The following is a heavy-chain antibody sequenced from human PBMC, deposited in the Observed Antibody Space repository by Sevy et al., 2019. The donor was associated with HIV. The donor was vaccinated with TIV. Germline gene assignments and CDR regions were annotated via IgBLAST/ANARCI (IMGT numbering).Heavy chain of an antibody. J-gene: IGHJ4*02. D-gene: IGHD1-7*01. Sequence: GGSLRLSCAASGFTFSSYGMHWVRQAPGKGLEWVAVISYDGSNKYYADSVKGRFTISRDNSKNTLYLQMNSLRAEDTAVYYWAKDRQWMEAGTTYFDYWGQGTLVTVSS. CDR3: AKDRQWMEAGTTYFDY. CDR1: GFTFSSYG. V-gene: IGHV3-30*18. CDR2: ISYDGSNK.